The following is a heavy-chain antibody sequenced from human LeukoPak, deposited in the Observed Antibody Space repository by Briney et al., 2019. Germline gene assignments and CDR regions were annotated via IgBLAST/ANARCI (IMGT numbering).Heavy chain of an antibody. V-gene: IGHV3-21*01. CDR3: ARDVSGSYESVFDY. D-gene: IGHD1-26*01. CDR1: GFTFSSYS. J-gene: IGHJ4*02. CDR2: ISSSSSYI. Sequence: GGSLRLSCAASGFTFSSYSMNWVRQAPGKGLEWVSSISSSSSYIYYADSVMGRFTISRDNAKNSLYLQMNSLRAEDTAVYYCARDVSGSYESVFDYWGQGTLVTVSS.